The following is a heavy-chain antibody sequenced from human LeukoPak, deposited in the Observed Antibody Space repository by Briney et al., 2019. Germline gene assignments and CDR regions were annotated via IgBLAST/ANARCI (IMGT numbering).Heavy chain of an antibody. J-gene: IGHJ4*02. V-gene: IGHV4-4*07. D-gene: IGHD2-2*01. Sequence: SETLSLTCTVSGGSISSYYWSWIRQPAGKGLEWIGRIYTSGSTNYNPSLKSRVTMSVDTSKNQFSLKLSSVTAADTAVYYCARLSHCSSTSCSPAYWGQGTLVTVSS. CDR3: ARLSHCSSTSCSPAY. CDR1: GGSISSYY. CDR2: IYTSGST.